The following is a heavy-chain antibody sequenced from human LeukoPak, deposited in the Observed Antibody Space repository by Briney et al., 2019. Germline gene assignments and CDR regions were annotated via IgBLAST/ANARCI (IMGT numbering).Heavy chain of an antibody. Sequence: GSLRLSCAASGFTVSSNYMSWVRQAPGKGLEWVSVIYSGGSTYYADSVKGRFTISRDNSKNTLYLQMNSLRAEDTAVYYCARAYSSSSGRDAFDIWGQGTMVTVSS. CDR1: GFTVSSNY. D-gene: IGHD6-13*01. CDR2: IYSGGST. CDR3: ARAYSSSSGRDAFDI. J-gene: IGHJ3*02. V-gene: IGHV3-53*01.